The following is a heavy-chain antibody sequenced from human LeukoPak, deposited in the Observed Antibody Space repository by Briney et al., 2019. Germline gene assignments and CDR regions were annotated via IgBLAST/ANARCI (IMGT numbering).Heavy chain of an antibody. CDR2: ISSSSSYI. Sequence: GGSLRLSCAASGFTFSSYSMNWVRQAPGKGLEWVSSISSSSSYIYYADSVKGRSTISRDNAKNSLYLQMNSLRAEDTAVYYCAMYYDSSGYIFDYWGQGTLVTVSS. CDR3: AMYYDSSGYIFDY. J-gene: IGHJ4*02. D-gene: IGHD3-22*01. CDR1: GFTFSSYS. V-gene: IGHV3-21*01.